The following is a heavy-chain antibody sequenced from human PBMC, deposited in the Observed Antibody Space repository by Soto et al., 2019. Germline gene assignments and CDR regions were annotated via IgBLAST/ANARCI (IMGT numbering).Heavy chain of an antibody. Sequence: PGGSLRLSCASSGFTFISYAMHWVRQAPGKGLEWVAVISYDGSNKYYADSVKGRFTISRDNSKNTLYLQMNSLRAEDTAVYYCARDNDSSGYRDAFDIWGQGTMVTVSS. V-gene: IGHV3-30-3*01. J-gene: IGHJ3*02. CDR1: GFTFISYA. CDR2: ISYDGSNK. D-gene: IGHD3-22*01. CDR3: ARDNDSSGYRDAFDI.